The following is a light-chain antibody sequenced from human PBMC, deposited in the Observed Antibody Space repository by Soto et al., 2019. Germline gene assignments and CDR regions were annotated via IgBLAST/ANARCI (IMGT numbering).Light chain of an antibody. Sequence: EIVLTQSPGTLYLFPGERATLSCRASQTITSTYLAWYQQKPGQAPRLIIYGASNRATGIPDRFSGSGSGTYFTLTISRLEPEAFVVYFCHKYCSLTSSTLGEGTKVDIK. CDR3: HKYCSLTSST. J-gene: IGKJ1*01. V-gene: IGKV3-20*01. CDR1: QTITSTY. CDR2: GAS.